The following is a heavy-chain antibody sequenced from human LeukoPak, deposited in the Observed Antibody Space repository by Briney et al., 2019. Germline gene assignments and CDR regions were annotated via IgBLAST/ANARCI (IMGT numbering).Heavy chain of an antibody. Sequence: SETLSLTCTVSGVSINSFHWSWIRQLPGKRLEWIGYVHYSGTTKYNPSLERRVTMSIDMSKNQFSLRLSSVTPADTAVYFCARETTAGFFYFDFWGQGTLVTVSS. V-gene: IGHV4-59*01. CDR3: ARETTAGFFYFDF. CDR2: VHYSGTT. CDR1: GVSINSFH. D-gene: IGHD4-17*01. J-gene: IGHJ4*02.